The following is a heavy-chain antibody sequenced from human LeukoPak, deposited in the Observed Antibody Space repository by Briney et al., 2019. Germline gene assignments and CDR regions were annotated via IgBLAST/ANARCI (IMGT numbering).Heavy chain of an antibody. Sequence: PAGSLRLSCVASGFTVSSNYMSWVRQAPGKGLEWVSVIYSGGSTYYADSVKGRFTISRDNSKNTLYLQMNSLRAEDTAVYYCASGSGSYRTPYYYMDVWGTGTTVTVSS. CDR2: IYSGGST. V-gene: IGHV3-53*01. CDR3: ASGSGSYRTPYYYMDV. D-gene: IGHD3-10*01. CDR1: GFTVSSNY. J-gene: IGHJ6*03.